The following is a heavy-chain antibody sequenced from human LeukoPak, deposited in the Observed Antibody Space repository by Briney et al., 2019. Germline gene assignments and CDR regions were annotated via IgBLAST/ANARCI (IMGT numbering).Heavy chain of an antibody. CDR2: IYRDGST. V-gene: IGHV3-53*01. CDR1: GFTVSSNY. CDR3: AKSVFHIMTDYYFALDV. Sequence: PGGSLRLSCAASGFTVSSNYMNWVRQAPGKGLEWVSTIYRDGSTYYADSVRGRFTISRDNSKNTLYLQMNNLRAEDTAVYFCAKSVFHIMTDYYFALDVWGQGTTVTVSS. J-gene: IGHJ6*02. D-gene: IGHD3-9*01.